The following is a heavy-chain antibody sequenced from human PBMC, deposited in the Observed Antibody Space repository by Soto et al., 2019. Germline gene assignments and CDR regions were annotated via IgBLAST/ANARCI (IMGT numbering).Heavy chain of an antibody. J-gene: IGHJ6*02. CDR1: GFTFSRNT. D-gene: IGHD3-3*02. CDR3: VKDEGIEAMDV. Sequence: GGSLRLSCVTSGFTFSRNTMNWVRQAPGKGLEWVASITSSGSYVYYADSVKGRFSASRDNAKNSLSLQMDSLRPDDTAIYFCVKDEGIEAMDVWGQGTTVTISS. CDR2: ITSSGSYV. V-gene: IGHV3-21*01.